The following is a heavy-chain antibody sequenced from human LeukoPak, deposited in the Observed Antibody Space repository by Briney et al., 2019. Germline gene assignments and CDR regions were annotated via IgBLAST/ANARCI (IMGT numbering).Heavy chain of an antibody. CDR1: GYTFTSYD. CDR3: ARGFGVVIMQFINWFDP. D-gene: IGHD3-3*01. V-gene: IGHV1-8*01. CDR2: MNPNSGNT. Sequence: ASVKVSCKASGYTFTSYDINWVRQATGQGLEWMGWMNPNSGNTGYAQKFQGRVTMTRNTSISTAYMGLSSLRSEDTAVYYCARGFGVVIMQFINWFDPWGQGTLVTVSS. J-gene: IGHJ5*02.